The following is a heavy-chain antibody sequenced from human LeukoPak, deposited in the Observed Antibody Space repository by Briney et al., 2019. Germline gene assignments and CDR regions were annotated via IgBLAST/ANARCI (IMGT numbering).Heavy chain of an antibody. CDR2: ISGSGGNT. CDR1: GFTFSSYA. J-gene: IGHJ5*02. V-gene: IGHV3-23*01. Sequence: GGSLRLSCAASGFTFSSYAMSWVRQAPGKGLEWVSAISGSGGNTYYADSVKGRFTISRDNSKHILYLQMNSLRPEDTAVYHCAKGKSILYDPWGQGTLVTVTS. CDR3: AKGKSILYDP.